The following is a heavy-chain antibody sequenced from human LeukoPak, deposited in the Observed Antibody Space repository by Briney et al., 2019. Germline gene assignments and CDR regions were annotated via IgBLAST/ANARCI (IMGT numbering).Heavy chain of an antibody. D-gene: IGHD1-26*01. Sequence: SETLSLTCAVYGGSFSGYYWSWIRQPPGKGLEWIGEINHSGSTNYNPSLKSRVTMSVDTSKNQFSLKPSSVTAADTAVYYCARWGGSPPWYYYYGMDVWGQGTTVTVSS. J-gene: IGHJ6*02. CDR3: ARWGGSPPWYYYYGMDV. V-gene: IGHV4-34*01. CDR2: INHSGST. CDR1: GGSFSGYY.